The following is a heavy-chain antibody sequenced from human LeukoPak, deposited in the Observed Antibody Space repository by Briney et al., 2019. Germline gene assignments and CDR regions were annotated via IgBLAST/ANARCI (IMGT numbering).Heavy chain of an antibody. V-gene: IGHV5-51*01. CDR1: GYSFTNYW. J-gene: IGHJ4*02. Sequence: GESLKISWKGSGYSFTNYWNGWVRQMPGKGLEWMGMIYPGDSGTRYSPSFQGQVTVSADNSISTAYLQWSSLKASDTAIYYCARRYYSSSYYLDYWGQGTLVTVSS. D-gene: IGHD6-6*01. CDR2: IYPGDSGT. CDR3: ARRYYSSSYYLDY.